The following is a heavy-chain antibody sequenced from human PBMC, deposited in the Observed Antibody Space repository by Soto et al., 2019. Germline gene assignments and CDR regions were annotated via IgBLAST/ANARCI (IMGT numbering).Heavy chain of an antibody. CDR2: ISGSGGST. CDR1: GFTFSSYA. D-gene: IGHD3-3*01. J-gene: IGHJ6*02. V-gene: IGHV3-23*01. Sequence: PGGSLRLSCAASGFTFSSYAMSWVRQAPGKGLEWVSAISGSGGSTYYADSVKGRFTISRDNSKNTLYLQMNSLRAEDTAVYYCEWGTIFGVVIEPHYYGMDVWGQGTTVTVSS. CDR3: EWGTIFGVVIEPHYYGMDV.